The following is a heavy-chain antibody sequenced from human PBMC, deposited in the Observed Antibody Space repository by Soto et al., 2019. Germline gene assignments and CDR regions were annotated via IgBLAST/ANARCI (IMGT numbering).Heavy chain of an antibody. J-gene: IGHJ3*02. CDR3: AKDRPFDI. V-gene: IGHV3-53*01. CDR2: IYSGGGI. Sequence: PGGSLRLSCAASGFTVSSNYISWVRQAPGKGLEWVSVIYSGGGIYYAASVMGRFTISRDNSKNTVYLQMNSLRAEDTAVYYCAKDRPFDIWGQGTMVTVSS. CDR1: GFTVSSNY.